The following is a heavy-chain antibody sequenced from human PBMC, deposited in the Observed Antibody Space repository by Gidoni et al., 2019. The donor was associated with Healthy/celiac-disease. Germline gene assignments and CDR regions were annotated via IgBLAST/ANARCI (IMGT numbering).Heavy chain of an antibody. D-gene: IGHD3-10*01. J-gene: IGHJ4*02. CDR1: GFTFSSYD. V-gene: IGHV3-13*04. Sequence: EVQLVESGGGLVQPGGSLSLSCAASGFTFSSYDMHWVRQATGKGLEWVSAIGTAGDTYYPGSVKGRFTISRENAKNSLYLQMNSLRAGDTAVYYCARVYYYGSGSYGLDYWGQGTLVTVSS. CDR2: IGTAGDT. CDR3: ARVYYYGSGSYGLDY.